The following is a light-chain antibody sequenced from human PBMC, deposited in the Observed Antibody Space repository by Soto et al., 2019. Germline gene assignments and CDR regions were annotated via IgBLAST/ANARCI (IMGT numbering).Light chain of an antibody. CDR2: DAS. J-gene: IGKJ5*01. V-gene: IGKV3-11*01. CDR1: QSVSTY. CDR3: LPPSILIT. Sequence: CLSREERTTLCFWASQSVSTYLAWYQQKPGQAPRLLIYDASSRATGIPARFSGSGSGTDFSLSILSVPPEDLSLYYCLPPSILITFAQGTRLEI.